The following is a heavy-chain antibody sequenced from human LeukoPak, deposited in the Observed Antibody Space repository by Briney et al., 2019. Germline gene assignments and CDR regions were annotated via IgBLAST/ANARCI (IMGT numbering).Heavy chain of an antibody. Sequence: SETLSLTCTVSGDSISSYFWSWIRQPPGEGLEWIAYISYSGSTNYNPSLKSRVAISVDTSNNRFSLKLSSVTAADTAIYYCARQYYYGSSNYFDPWGQGTLVTVSS. CDR2: ISYSGST. D-gene: IGHD3-10*01. J-gene: IGHJ5*02. V-gene: IGHV4-59*08. CDR3: ARQYYYGSSNYFDP. CDR1: GDSISSYF.